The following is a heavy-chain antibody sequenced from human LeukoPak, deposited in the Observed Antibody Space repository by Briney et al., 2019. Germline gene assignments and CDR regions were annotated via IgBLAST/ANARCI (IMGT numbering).Heavy chain of an antibody. CDR2: INPNSGGT. CDR1: GYTFTGYY. D-gene: IGHD5-18*01. CDR3: AREWFKGTAMVYYYYYGMDV. V-gene: IGHV1-2*02. Sequence: ASVKVSCKASGYTFTGYYMHWVRQAPGQGLEWMGWINPNSGGTNYAQKFQGRVTMTRDASISTAYMELSRLRSDDTAVYYCAREWFKGTAMVYYYYYGMDVWGQGTTVTVSS. J-gene: IGHJ6*02.